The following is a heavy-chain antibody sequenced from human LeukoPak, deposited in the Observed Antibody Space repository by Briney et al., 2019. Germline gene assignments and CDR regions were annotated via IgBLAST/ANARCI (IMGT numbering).Heavy chain of an antibody. Sequence: GASVKVSCKVSGYNLTELSMHWVRQAPGKGLEWMGGFDPEDGETIYAQKFQGRVTMTEDTSTDTAYMELSSLRSEDTAVYYCATDPKTVTPWYFDYWGQGTLVTVSS. CDR3: ATDPKTVTPWYFDY. V-gene: IGHV1-24*01. CDR2: FDPEDGET. J-gene: IGHJ4*02. D-gene: IGHD4-17*01. CDR1: GYNLTELS.